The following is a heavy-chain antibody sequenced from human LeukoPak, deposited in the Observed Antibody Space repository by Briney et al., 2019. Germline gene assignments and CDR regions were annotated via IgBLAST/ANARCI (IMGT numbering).Heavy chain of an antibody. D-gene: IGHD3-16*01. J-gene: IGHJ4*02. V-gene: IGHV3-7*03. CDR2: INQDGSEK. Sequence: GGSLRLSCAASGITFSRFWMSWVRQAPGKGLQWVANINQDGSEKHYVDPVKGRFTISRDNAENSLYLQMNSLRAEDTAVYYCARHKPLYNYGLGFDYWGQGTLVTVSS. CDR3: ARHKPLYNYGLGFDY. CDR1: GITFSRFW.